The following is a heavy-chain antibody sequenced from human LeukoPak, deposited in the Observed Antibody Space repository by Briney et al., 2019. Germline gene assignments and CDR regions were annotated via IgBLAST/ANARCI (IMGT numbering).Heavy chain of an antibody. V-gene: IGHV1-18*01. J-gene: IGHJ4*02. CDR1: GYTFINYG. CDR2: ISAYNGNT. CDR3: ARQVDTTMALPDY. Sequence: ASVKVSCKTSGYTFINYGISWVRQAPGQCLEWMGWISAYNGNTRYAQKFHGRVTMITDTSTNTVYMELRSLRSDDTALYYCARQVDTTMALPDYWGQGTLVTVSS. D-gene: IGHD5-18*01.